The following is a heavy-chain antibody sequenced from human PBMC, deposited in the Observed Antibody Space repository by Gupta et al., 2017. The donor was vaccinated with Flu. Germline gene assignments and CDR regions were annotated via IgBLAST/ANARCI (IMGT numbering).Heavy chain of an antibody. Sequence: HVQLLQSGAEFKQPGSSVRVSCKASGDSFSSFSISWVRQAPGQGLEWVGGFIPVFDTTKYTQRFQGRVSITADKSTSTAYMELRGLRSEDTAVYYCARLPGDFSNWFHTWGQGTLITVSP. CDR3: ARLPGDFSNWFHT. CDR2: FIPVFDTT. CDR1: GDSFSSFS. D-gene: IGHD4-17*01. V-gene: IGHV1-69*06. J-gene: IGHJ5*02.